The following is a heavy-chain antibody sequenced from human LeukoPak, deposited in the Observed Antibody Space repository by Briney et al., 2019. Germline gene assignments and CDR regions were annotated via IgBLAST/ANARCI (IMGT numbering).Heavy chain of an antibody. V-gene: IGHV1-69*05. CDR2: IIPIFGTA. CDR1: GGTFSSYA. D-gene: IGHD2-2*01. J-gene: IGHJ1*01. Sequence: ASVKVSCKASGGTFSSYAISWVRQAPGQGLEWMGGIIPIFGTANYAQKFQGRVTITTDESTSTAYMELSSLRSEDTAVYYCASEVRRYCSSTSCPEYFQHWGQGTLVTVSS. CDR3: ASEVRRYCSSTSCPEYFQH.